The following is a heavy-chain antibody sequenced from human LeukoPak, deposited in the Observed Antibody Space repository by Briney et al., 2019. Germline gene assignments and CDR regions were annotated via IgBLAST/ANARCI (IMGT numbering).Heavy chain of an antibody. CDR2: INHSGST. V-gene: IGHV4-34*01. CDR1: GGSFSGYY. D-gene: IGHD3-10*01. J-gene: IGHJ4*02. Sequence: SETLSLTCTVYGGSFSGYYWSWIRQPPGRGLEWIGEINHSGSTYYNPSLKSRVTISVDTSKNQFSLRVSSVTAADTAVYYCARDRGYYGSGSIDYWGQGTLVTVSS. CDR3: ARDRGYYGSGSIDY.